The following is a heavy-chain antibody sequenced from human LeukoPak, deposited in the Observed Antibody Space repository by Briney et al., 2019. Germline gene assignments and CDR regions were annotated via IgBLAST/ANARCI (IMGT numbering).Heavy chain of an antibody. CDR3: ARYCTTTTCYVDY. D-gene: IGHD2-2*01. V-gene: IGHV1-2*02. Sequence: ASVKVSCKASGYTFTGYYMHWVRQAPEQGLEWMGWINTNSGGTYYAQRFQGRLNMTRDTSISTVYMELNSLRSDDTAVYYCARYCTTTTCYVDYWGQGTLVTVSS. J-gene: IGHJ4*02. CDR2: INTNSGGT. CDR1: GYTFTGYY.